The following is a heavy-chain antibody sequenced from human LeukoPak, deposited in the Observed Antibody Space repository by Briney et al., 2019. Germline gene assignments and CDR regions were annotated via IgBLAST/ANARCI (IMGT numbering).Heavy chain of an antibody. CDR1: GGSISSGAYY. Sequence: SETLSLTCTVSGGSISSGAYYWSWVRQHPGKGLEWIGYVYYSGSTYYNPSLKSRVTLSVDTSKYQFSLNLTSVTAADTAVYYCARDASGYGDYGLDYWGQGTLVTVSS. CDR2: VYYSGST. CDR3: ARDASGYGDYGLDY. J-gene: IGHJ4*02. V-gene: IGHV4-31*03. D-gene: IGHD4-17*01.